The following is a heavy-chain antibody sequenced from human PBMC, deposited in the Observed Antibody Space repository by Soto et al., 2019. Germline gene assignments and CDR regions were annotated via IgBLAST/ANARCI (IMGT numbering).Heavy chain of an antibody. CDR2: ISAYNGNT. D-gene: IGHD6-13*01. J-gene: IGHJ6*02. V-gene: IGHV1-18*01. Sequence: QVQLVQSGAEVKKPGASVKVSCKASGYTFTSYGISWVRQAPGQGLEWMGWISAYNGNTNYAQKLQGRVTMTTDTSTSTAYMELRSLRSDDTAVYYCARVKCSPHYYYCGGMDVGGHGTTVPASS. CDR3: ARVKCSPHYYYCGGMDV. CDR1: GYTFTSYG.